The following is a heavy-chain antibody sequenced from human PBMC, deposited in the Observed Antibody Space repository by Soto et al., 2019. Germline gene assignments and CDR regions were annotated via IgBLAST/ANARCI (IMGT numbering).Heavy chain of an antibody. CDR1: GITFSNAW. V-gene: IGHV3-15*01. D-gene: IGHD3-22*01. CDR3: ARYYYDSSGYDGMDV. Sequence: EVQLVESGGGLVEPGGSLRLSCAASGITFSNAWMNWVRKAPGKGLEYIGRIRSKTDGGTTDYAAPVEGRFTVSRDDSKNTLYLQMSGLRDEDRAVYYCARYYYDSSGYDGMDVWGQGTTVTVSS. CDR2: IRSKTDGGTT. J-gene: IGHJ6*02.